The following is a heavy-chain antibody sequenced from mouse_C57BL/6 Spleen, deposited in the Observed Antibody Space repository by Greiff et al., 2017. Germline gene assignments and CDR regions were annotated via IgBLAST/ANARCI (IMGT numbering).Heavy chain of an antibody. CDR2: IRNKANGYTT. D-gene: IGHD4-1*01. CDR1: GFTFTDYY. V-gene: IGHV7-3*01. Sequence: EVQRVESGGGLVQPGGSLSLSCAASGFTFTDYYMSWVRQPPGKALEWLGFIRNKANGYTTEYSASVKGRFTISRDNSQSILYLQMNALRAEDSATYYCARWTGTFDYWGQGTSLTVSS. CDR3: ARWTGTFDY. J-gene: IGHJ2*02.